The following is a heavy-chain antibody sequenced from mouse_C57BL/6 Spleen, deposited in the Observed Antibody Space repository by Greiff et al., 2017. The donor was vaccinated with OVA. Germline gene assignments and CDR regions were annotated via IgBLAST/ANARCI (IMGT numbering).Heavy chain of an antibody. V-gene: IGHV5-6*01. J-gene: IGHJ2*01. D-gene: IGHD1-1*02. CDR1: GFTFSSYG. CDR3: ARLVGTAGPDY. Sequence: EVQLVESGGDLVKPGGSLKLSCAASGFTFSSYGMSWVRQTPDKRLEWVATISSGGSYTYYPDSVKGRFTISRDNAKNTLYLQMSSLKSEDTAMYYCARLVGTAGPDYWAKAPLSQSPQ. CDR2: ISSGGSYT.